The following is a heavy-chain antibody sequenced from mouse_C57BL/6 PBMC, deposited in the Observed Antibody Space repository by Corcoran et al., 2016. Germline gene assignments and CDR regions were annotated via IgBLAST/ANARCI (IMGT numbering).Heavy chain of an antibody. D-gene: IGHD2-3*01. CDR2: IYPGSGNT. V-gene: IGHV1-76*01. CDR3: ARWLLREWYFDV. CDR1: GYTFTDYY. J-gene: IGHJ1*03. Sequence: QVQLKQSGAELVRPGASVKLSCKASGYTFTDYYINWVKQRPGQGLEWIARIYPGSGNTYYNEKFKGKATLTAEKSSSTAYMQLSSLTSEDSAVYFCARWLLREWYFDVWGTGTTVTVSS.